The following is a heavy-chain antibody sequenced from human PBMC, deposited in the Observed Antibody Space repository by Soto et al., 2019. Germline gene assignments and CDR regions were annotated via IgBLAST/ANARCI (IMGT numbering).Heavy chain of an antibody. CDR3: ARTSAAGKYYYGMDV. J-gene: IGHJ6*02. Sequence: SLRLYCAASGFTFGNYYMSWFRQAPGKGLECVSYISSIGTNRYYAESVEGRFTISRDNANKSLYLQMNSLRAEDTAVYYCARTSAAGKYYYGMDVWGQGT. V-gene: IGHV3-11*01. D-gene: IGHD6-13*01. CDR1: GFTFGNYY. CDR2: ISSIGTNR.